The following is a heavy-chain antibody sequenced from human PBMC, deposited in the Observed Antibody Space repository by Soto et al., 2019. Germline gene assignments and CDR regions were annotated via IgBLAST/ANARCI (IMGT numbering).Heavy chain of an antibody. Sequence: LRLSCAASGFPFDDYAMHWLRQAPGKGLEWVSLIIWDGGATDYADSVKGRFTISRDNSKKSLYLQMNSLRAEDTALYYCAKGRRAGYNYHFDSWGQGTLVTVSS. J-gene: IGHJ4*02. D-gene: IGHD5-12*01. CDR2: IIWDGGAT. CDR3: AKGRRAGYNYHFDS. CDR1: GFPFDDYA. V-gene: IGHV3-43D*04.